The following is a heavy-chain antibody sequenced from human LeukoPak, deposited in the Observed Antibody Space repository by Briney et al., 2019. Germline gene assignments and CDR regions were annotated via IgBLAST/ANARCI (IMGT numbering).Heavy chain of an antibody. Sequence: GGSLRLSCGASVFTFRSYGIHWVRQAPGKGLEWVAVIWEDGSNINYADSVKGRFTISRDNSKNTLYLQMNSQRAEDTAVYYCARVGYNSGWYEYWGQGALVTVSS. CDR1: VFTFRSYG. CDR2: IWEDGSNI. CDR3: ARVGYNSGWYEY. D-gene: IGHD6-19*01. V-gene: IGHV3-33*01. J-gene: IGHJ4*02.